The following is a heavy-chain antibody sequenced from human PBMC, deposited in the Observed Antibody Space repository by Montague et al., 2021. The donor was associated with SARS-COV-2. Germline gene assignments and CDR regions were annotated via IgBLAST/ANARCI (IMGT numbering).Heavy chain of an antibody. CDR2: INHRGST. CDR3: ARGRQHINMVVVVVTGGEYYLDF. J-gene: IGHJ4*02. V-gene: IGHV4-34*01. Sequence: SETLSLTCAVYDGSFSDYSWTWIRQPPGKGLAWIGEINHRGSTNYNPSLKSRVPTSVDTSKNQFSLKMTSVTAADTAVYYCARGRQHINMVVVVVTGGEYYLDFWGQGTLVAVSS. CDR1: DGSFSDYS. D-gene: IGHD3-22*01.